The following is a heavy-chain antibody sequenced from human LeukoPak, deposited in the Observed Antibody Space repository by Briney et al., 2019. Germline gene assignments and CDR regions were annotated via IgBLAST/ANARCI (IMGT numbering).Heavy chain of an antibody. CDR3: ARGLSSSWTLTYYFDY. V-gene: IGHV1-2*02. CDR2: INPNSGGT. CDR1: GYTFTGYY. J-gene: IGHJ4*02. Sequence: ASVKVSCKASGYTFTGYYMHWVRQAPRQGLEWMGWINPNSGGTNYAQKFQGRVTMTRDTSISTAYMELSRLRSDDTAVYYCARGLSSSWTLTYYFDYWGQGTLVTVSS. D-gene: IGHD6-13*01.